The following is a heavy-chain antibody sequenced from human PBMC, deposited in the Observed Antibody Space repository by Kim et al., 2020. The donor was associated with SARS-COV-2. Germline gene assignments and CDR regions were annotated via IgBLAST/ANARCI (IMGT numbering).Heavy chain of an antibody. CDR2: ISYDGSNK. CDR3: AKGAALRKRITMVRGVIIPSLFDY. J-gene: IGHJ4*02. D-gene: IGHD3-10*01. Sequence: GGSLRLSCAASGFTFSSYGMHWVRQAPGKGLEWVAVISYDGSNKYYADSVKGRFTISRDNSKNTLYLQMNSLRAEDTAVYYCAKGAALRKRITMVRGVIIPSLFDYWGQGILVTVSS. V-gene: IGHV3-30*18. CDR1: GFTFSSYG.